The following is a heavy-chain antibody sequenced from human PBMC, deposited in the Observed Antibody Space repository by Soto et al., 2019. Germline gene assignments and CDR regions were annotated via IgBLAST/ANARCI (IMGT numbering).Heavy chain of an antibody. V-gene: IGHV4-30-4*01. Sequence: SETLSLTCSVSGDSISTVDYFWAWIRQPPGQALEYIGYIYKSATTYYNPSFESRVAISLDTSKSQFSLNVTSVTAADTAVYFCARGRYCLTGRCFPNWFDSWGQGILVTVSS. D-gene: IGHD2-15*01. CDR3: ARGRYCLTGRCFPNWFDS. CDR2: IYKSATT. CDR1: GDSISTVDYF. J-gene: IGHJ5*01.